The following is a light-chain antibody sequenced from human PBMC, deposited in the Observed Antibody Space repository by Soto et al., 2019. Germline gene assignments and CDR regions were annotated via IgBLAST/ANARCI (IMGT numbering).Light chain of an antibody. CDR3: QQRSNWPGT. CDR1: QSVSNNY. Sequence: EIVLTQSPGTLSLSPGERATLSCRASQSVSNNYLAWYQQKPGQAPRLLIYGASSRATGIPDRFSGIGSGAVFTLTISSLEPEDFAVYYCQQRSNWPGTFGQGTKVDI. V-gene: IGKV3D-20*02. CDR2: GAS. J-gene: IGKJ1*01.